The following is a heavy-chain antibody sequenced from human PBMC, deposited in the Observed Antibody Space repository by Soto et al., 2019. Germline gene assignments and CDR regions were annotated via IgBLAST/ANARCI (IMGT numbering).Heavy chain of an antibody. CDR3: AKDISDYYYYYGMDV. CDR1: GFTFSSYG. J-gene: IGHJ6*02. CDR2: ISYDGSNK. V-gene: IGHV3-30*18. D-gene: IGHD2-21*01. Sequence: PGGSLRLSCAASGFTFSSYGMHWVRQAPGKGLEWVAVISYDGSNKYYADSVKGRFTISRDNSKNTLYLQMNSLRAEDTAVYYCAKDISDYYYYYGMDVWGQGTTVTVSS.